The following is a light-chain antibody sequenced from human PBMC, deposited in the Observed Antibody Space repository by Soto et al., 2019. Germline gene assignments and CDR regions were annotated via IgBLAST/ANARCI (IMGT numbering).Light chain of an antibody. CDR1: SSDVGGYNF. CDR2: DVI. CDR3: NSCTSTNTYV. J-gene: IGLJ1*01. V-gene: IGLV2-14*03. Sequence: QSVLTQPASVSGSPGQSITISCTGTSSDVGGYNFVSWYQQHPGKAPKLMIYDVINRPSGVPNRFSGSKSGNTASLTISGLQAEDEADYFCNSCTSTNTYVFGTGTKVTVL.